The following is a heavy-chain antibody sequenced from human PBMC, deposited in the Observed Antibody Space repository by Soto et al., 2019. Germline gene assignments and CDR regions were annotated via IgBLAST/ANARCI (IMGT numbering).Heavy chain of an antibody. CDR2: TYYRSKWYN. CDR1: GDSVSSNSAA. D-gene: IGHD3-9*01. Sequence: SQTLSLTCAISGDSVSSNSAAWNWIRQSPSRGLEWLGRTYYRSKWYNDYAVSVKSRITINPDTSKNQFSLQLNSVTPEDTAVYYCARGGGAVYYDILTGYLFGYYYGMDVWGQGTTVTVSS. J-gene: IGHJ6*02. V-gene: IGHV6-1*01. CDR3: ARGGGAVYYDILTGYLFGYYYGMDV.